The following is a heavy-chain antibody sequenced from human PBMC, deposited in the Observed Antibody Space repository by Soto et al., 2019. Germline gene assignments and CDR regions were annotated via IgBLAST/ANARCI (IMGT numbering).Heavy chain of an antibody. D-gene: IGHD4-4*01. CDR1: GFTFNNYA. Sequence: EVQLLESGGGLVQPGGSLRLSCTASGFTFNNYAMTWVRQAPGKGLEWVSAISGSGAGTYYIDSVKGRFTISRDNSKNTLSLQMNSLRVDDTAVFYCAKDARWTVNKCCYGMDVWGQGTTVTVSS. CDR2: ISGSGAGT. CDR3: AKDARWTVNKCCYGMDV. J-gene: IGHJ6*02. V-gene: IGHV3-23*01.